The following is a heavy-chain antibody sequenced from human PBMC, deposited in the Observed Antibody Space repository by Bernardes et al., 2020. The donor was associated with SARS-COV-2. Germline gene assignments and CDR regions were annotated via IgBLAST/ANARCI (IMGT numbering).Heavy chain of an antibody. CDR3: ARGRTVDTDLDY. Sequence: GVFLRLSRVASGFSLSRTVVHWVRQAPGKGLEWVAVTSYDGSNKYYADSVKGRFTISRDNSKNTLYLQMNNLRAEDTSVYYCARGRTVDTDLDYWGQGTLVTVSS. J-gene: IGHJ4*02. CDR2: TSYDGSNK. CDR1: GFSLSRTV. V-gene: IGHV3-30*04. D-gene: IGHD5-18*01.